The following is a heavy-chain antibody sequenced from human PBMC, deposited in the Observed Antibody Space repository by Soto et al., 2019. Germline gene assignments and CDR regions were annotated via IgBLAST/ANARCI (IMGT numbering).Heavy chain of an antibody. V-gene: IGHV1-24*01. CDR2: FDPEDGET. CDR1: GYTLTELS. D-gene: IGHD5-18*01. J-gene: IGHJ6*02. Sequence: ASVKVSCKVSGYTLTELSMHWVRQAPGKGLEWMGGFDPEDGETIYAQKFQGRVTMTEDTSTDTAYMELSSLRSEDTAVYYCARDVRYSAPQPRHYYYYYGMDVWGQGTTVTVSS. CDR3: ARDVRYSAPQPRHYYYYYGMDV.